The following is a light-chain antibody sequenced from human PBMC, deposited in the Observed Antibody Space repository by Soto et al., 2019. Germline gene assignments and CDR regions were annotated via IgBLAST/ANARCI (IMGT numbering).Light chain of an antibody. CDR2: GAS. CDR1: QTTSTN. Sequence: EIVLTPSPASLSLSPGERASLSCRASQTTSTNLAWYQQKPGQAPRLLIYGASTRATGIPARFSGSGSGTDFTLTISRLETEDFAVFYCQQYGTSEIIFGQGTRLEIK. V-gene: IGKV3-20*01. CDR3: QQYGTSEII. J-gene: IGKJ5*01.